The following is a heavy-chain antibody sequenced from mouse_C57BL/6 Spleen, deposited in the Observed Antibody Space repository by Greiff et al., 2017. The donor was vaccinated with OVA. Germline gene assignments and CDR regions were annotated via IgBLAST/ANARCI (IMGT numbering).Heavy chain of an antibody. CDR1: GYTFTDYN. J-gene: IGHJ2*01. CDR2: INPNNGGT. D-gene: IGHD1-1*01. Sequence: EVQLQQSGPELVKPGASVKIPCKASGYTFTDYNMDWVKQSHGKSLEWIGDINPNNGGTIYNQKFKGKATLTVDKSSSTAYMELRSLTSEDTAVYYCARSDYGSRYYFDYWGQGTTLTVSS. V-gene: IGHV1-18*01. CDR3: ARSDYGSRYYFDY.